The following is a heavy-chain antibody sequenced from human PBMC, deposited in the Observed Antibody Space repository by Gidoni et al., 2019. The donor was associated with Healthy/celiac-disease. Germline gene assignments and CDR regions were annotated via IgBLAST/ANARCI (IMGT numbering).Heavy chain of an antibody. V-gene: IGHV1-24*01. CDR3: ATGLGSQWELDAFDI. D-gene: IGHD1-26*01. CDR2: FDPEDGET. CDR1: GYTLTESS. J-gene: IGHJ3*02. Sequence: QVQLVQSGAEVKKPGAAVTVSCKVSGYTLTESSMHWVRQAPGKGLEWMGGFDPEDGETIYAQKFQGRVTMTEDTSTDTAYMELSSLRSEDTAVYYCATGLGSQWELDAFDIWGQGTMVTVSS.